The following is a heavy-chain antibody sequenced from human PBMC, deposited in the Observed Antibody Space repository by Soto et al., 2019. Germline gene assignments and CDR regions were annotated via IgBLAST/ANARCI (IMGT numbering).Heavy chain of an antibody. V-gene: IGHV6-1*01. CDR3: ARGGDYGDQRGYYYYYMDV. CDR2: TYYRSKWYN. J-gene: IGHJ6*03. CDR1: GDSVSSNSAA. D-gene: IGHD4-17*01. Sequence: PSQTLSLTCAVSGDSVSSNSAAWNWIRQSPSRGLEWLGRTYYRSKWYNDYAVSVKSRITINPDTSKNQFSLQLNSVTPEDTAVYYCARGGDYGDQRGYYYYYMDVWGKGTTVTVSS.